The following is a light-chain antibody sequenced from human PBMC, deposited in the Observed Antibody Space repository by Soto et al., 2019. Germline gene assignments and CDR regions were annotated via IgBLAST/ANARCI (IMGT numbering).Light chain of an antibody. V-gene: IGKV1-5*03. CDR2: KAS. CDR3: QHYNSYSEA. CDR1: QTISSW. Sequence: DIQITQSRSTLSGSVGDRGTITCRASQTISSWLAWYQQKPGKAPKLLIYKASTLKSGVPSRFSGSGSGTEFTLTISSLQPDDFATYYCQHYNSYSEAFGQGTKVDIK. J-gene: IGKJ1*01.